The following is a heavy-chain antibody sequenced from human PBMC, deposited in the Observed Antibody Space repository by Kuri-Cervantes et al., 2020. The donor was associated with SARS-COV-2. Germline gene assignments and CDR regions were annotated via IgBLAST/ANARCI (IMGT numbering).Heavy chain of an antibody. J-gene: IGHJ4*02. CDR2: ISHDGENK. V-gene: IGHV3-30*18. Sequence: LSLTCAASGSNFSRADMHGGRRAPGKGLEWVAGISHDGENKKCIASGKGRFTISRDNSQNTLYLHMKSLRSEDTAMYYCAKDRVGVQDFWGQGTLVTVSS. CDR3: AKDRVGVQDF. CDR1: GSNFSRAD. D-gene: IGHD2-21*01.